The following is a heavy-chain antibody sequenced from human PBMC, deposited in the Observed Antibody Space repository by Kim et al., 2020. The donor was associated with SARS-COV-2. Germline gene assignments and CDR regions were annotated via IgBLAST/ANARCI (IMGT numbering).Heavy chain of an antibody. D-gene: IGHD3-9*01. J-gene: IGHJ4*02. V-gene: IGHV4-39*01. CDR3: ARQASPYYDILTGYAFDY. CDR1: GGSISSSSYY. Sequence: SETLSLTCTVSGGSISSSSYYWGWIRQPPGKGLEWIGSIYYSGSTYYNPSLKSRVTISVDTSKNQFSLKLSSVTAADTAVYYCARQASPYYDILTGYAFDYWGQGTPGTVSS. CDR2: IYYSGST.